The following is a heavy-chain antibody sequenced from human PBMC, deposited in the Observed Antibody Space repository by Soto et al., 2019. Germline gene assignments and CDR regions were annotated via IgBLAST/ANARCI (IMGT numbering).Heavy chain of an antibody. V-gene: IGHV4-31*03. D-gene: IGHD5-18*01. Sequence: SETLSLTFTVSGCSISSGAYYWGWIRQHPGKGLEWIGYISHSGSTYYTPSLKSRVIISADTSKNQFSLNLTSVTAADTAVYYCAREYTYGSNFFDCWGQGALVTVSS. CDR3: AREYTYGSNFFDC. CDR2: ISHSGST. CDR1: GCSISSGAYY. J-gene: IGHJ4*02.